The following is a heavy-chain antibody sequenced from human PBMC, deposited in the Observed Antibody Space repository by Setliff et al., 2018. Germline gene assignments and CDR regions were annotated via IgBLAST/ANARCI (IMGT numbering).Heavy chain of an antibody. CDR3: VRIWKGIKGGNVFNV. V-gene: IGHV5-51*01. CDR2: IFPSDSDT. D-gene: IGHD1-20*01. Sequence: GESLKISCKGSGYSFTSYWIGWVRQMPGKGLEWMGNIFPSDSDTKYSPSFQGQVTMSVDKSSDTAFLQWNSLKASDTAMYYCVRIWKGIKGGNVFNVWGQGTMVTVSS. J-gene: IGHJ3*01. CDR1: GYSFTSYW.